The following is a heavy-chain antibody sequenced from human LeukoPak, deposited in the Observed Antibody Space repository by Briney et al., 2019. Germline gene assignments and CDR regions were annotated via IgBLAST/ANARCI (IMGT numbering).Heavy chain of an antibody. CDR3: ARHHLDTAMDPRDYGMDV. V-gene: IGHV5-51*01. CDR1: GYTFTTFW. J-gene: IGHJ6*02. Sequence: GESLKISCKGSGYTFTTFWIGWVRQMPGKGLEWMGIIYPGESDTTRYSPSFQGQVTISADKSISTAYLQWSSLKASDTAMYYCARHHLDTAMDPRDYGMDVWGQGTTVTVSS. CDR2: IYPGESDTT. D-gene: IGHD5-18*01.